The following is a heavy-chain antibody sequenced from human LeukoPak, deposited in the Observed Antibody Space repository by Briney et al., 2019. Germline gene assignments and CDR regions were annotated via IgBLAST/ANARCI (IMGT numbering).Heavy chain of an antibody. D-gene: IGHD3-3*01. Sequence: PSETLSLTCAVYGGSFSGYYWSWIRQPAGKGLEWIGRIYTSGSTNYNPSLKSRVTMSVDTSKNQFSLKLSSVTAADTAVYYCAGTTIFGVVNRQNAFDIWGQGTMVTVSS. V-gene: IGHV4-59*10. CDR2: IYTSGST. CDR1: GGSFSGYY. J-gene: IGHJ3*02. CDR3: AGTTIFGVVNRQNAFDI.